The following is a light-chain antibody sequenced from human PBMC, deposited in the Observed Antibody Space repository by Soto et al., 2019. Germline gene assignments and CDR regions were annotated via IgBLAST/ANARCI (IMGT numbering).Light chain of an antibody. Sequence: QSVLTQPASVSGSPGQSITVSCTGTSSDVGGYSHVSWYQQHPGKAPKLMIYAVSNRPSGVSNRFSASKSGNTASLTISGLQAEDEADYYCSSYTTSNTLVFGTGTKLTVL. CDR2: AVS. CDR1: SSDVGGYSH. CDR3: SSYTTSNTLV. J-gene: IGLJ1*01. V-gene: IGLV2-14*01.